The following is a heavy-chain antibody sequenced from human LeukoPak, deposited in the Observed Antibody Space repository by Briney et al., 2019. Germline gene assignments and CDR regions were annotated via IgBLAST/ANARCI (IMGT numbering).Heavy chain of an antibody. V-gene: IGHV1-18*01. Sequence: ASVKVSCKASGYTFTSYGISWVRRAPGQGLEWMGWISAYNGNTNYAQKLQGRVTMTTDTSTNTAYMELRSLRSDDTAVYYCARDYGYYYDSSGTVYYFDYWGQGTLVTVSS. D-gene: IGHD3-22*01. CDR2: ISAYNGNT. CDR3: ARDYGYYYDSSGTVYYFDY. J-gene: IGHJ4*02. CDR1: GYTFTSYG.